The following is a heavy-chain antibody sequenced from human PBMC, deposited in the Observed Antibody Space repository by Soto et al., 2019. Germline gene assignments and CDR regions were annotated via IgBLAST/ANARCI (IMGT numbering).Heavy chain of an antibody. CDR3: ARRVDYSNYPYDY. V-gene: IGHV3-74*01. CDR1: GFTFSSYW. D-gene: IGHD4-4*01. J-gene: IGHJ4*02. CDR2: INSDGSST. Sequence: SGGSLRLSCAASGFTFSSYWMHWVRQAPGKGLVWVSRINSDGSSTSYADSVKGRFTISRDNAKHTLYLQMNSLRAGDTAVYYCARRVDYSNYPYDYWGQGTLVTVSS.